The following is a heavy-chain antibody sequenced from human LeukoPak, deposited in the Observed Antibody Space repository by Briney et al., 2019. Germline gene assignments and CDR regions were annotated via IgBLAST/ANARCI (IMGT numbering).Heavy chain of an antibody. Sequence: SETLSLTCTVSGGSISSSSYYWGWIRQPAGKGLEWIGRIYTSGSTNYNPSLKSRVTMSVDTSKNQFSLKLSSVTAADTAVYYCARDRLDMVRGTYMDVWGKGTTVTISS. CDR2: IYTSGST. D-gene: IGHD3-10*01. CDR1: GGSISSSSYY. J-gene: IGHJ6*03. CDR3: ARDRLDMVRGTYMDV. V-gene: IGHV4-61*02.